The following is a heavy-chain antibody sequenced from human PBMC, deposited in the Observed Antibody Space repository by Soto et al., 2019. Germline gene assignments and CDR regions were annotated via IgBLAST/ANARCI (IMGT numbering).Heavy chain of an antibody. J-gene: IGHJ3*02. Sequence: GGSLRLSCAASGFTFSSYSMNWVRQAPGKGLEWVSSISSSSSYIYYADSVKGRFTISRDNAKNSLYLQMNSLRAEDTAVYYCARDPLDSSSWYAFDIWGQGTMVTVSS. CDR1: GFTFSSYS. CDR2: ISSSSSYI. V-gene: IGHV3-21*01. D-gene: IGHD6-13*01. CDR3: ARDPLDSSSWYAFDI.